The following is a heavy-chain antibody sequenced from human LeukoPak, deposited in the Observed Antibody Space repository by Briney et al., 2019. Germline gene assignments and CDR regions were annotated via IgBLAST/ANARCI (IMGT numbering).Heavy chain of an antibody. CDR2: INHSGST. CDR3: ARGSSSPDSFVYYYGMDV. Sequence: PSETLSLTCAVYGGSFSGYYWSWIRQPPGKGLEWIGEINHSGSTNYNPSLKSRVSISVDTSKNQFSLKLSSVTAAATAVYYCARGSSSPDSFVYYYGMDVWGQGTTVTVSS. V-gene: IGHV4-34*01. J-gene: IGHJ6*02. D-gene: IGHD6-13*01. CDR1: GGSFSGYY.